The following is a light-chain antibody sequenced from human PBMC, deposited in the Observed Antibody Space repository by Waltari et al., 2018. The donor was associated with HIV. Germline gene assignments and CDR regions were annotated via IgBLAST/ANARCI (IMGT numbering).Light chain of an antibody. CDR2: AAS. CDR1: QGISNY. Sequence: DIQLTQSPSFLSESVGDTVTITCRASQGISNYLAWYQQKPGNAPKLLIFAASTLQTGVPSRFSGSGFGTEFTLTISSLHPEDFATYSCQQLDTYPRTFGQGTKVEIK. V-gene: IGKV1-9*01. CDR3: QQLDTYPRT. J-gene: IGKJ1*01.